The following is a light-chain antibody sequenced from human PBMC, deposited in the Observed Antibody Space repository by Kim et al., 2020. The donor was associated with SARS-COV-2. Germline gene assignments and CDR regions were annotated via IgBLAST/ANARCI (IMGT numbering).Light chain of an antibody. J-gene: IGLJ1*01. Sequence: QSVLTQPPSASGTPGQRVTISCSGGSFNIGSNSVHWYQQVPGTAPKLLIYSNSQRPSGVPDRISGSKSGTSASLAISGLQSEDETDYYCATWDDSLNGNVFGTGTTVTVL. CDR1: SFNIGSNS. CDR3: ATWDDSLNGNV. CDR2: SNS. V-gene: IGLV1-44*01.